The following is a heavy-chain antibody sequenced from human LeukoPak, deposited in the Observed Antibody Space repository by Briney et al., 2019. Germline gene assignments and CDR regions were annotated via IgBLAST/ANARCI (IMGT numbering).Heavy chain of an antibody. CDR1: ASTFTSCA. CDR3: AARKGSGSHPRIDY. J-gene: IGHJ4*02. CDR2: IVVGSGNT. Sequence: AVKVCCKAAASTFTSCAERWLRHRRAQGLELMGWIVVGSGNTNYAQKFQERGTITRDMSTSTAYMELSSLRSEDTAVYYCAARKGSGSHPRIDYWGQGTLVTVSS. D-gene: IGHD3-10*01. V-gene: IGHV1-58*01.